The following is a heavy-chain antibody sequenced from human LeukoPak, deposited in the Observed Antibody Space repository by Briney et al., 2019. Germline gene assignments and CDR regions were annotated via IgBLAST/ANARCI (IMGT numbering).Heavy chain of an antibody. CDR3: ARVEAVDDYYYYYYMDV. CDR1: GYTYVNYG. CDR2: ISPSNGKT. D-gene: IGHD3-10*01. J-gene: IGHJ6*03. Sequence: ASVKVSCKASGYTYVNYGISWVRPAPGQGPEWIGWISPSNGKTFYVQKFQERVTMTTDTPTRTAYMELKALRSDDTAVYYCARVEAVDDYYYYYYMDVWGKGTAVTVSS. V-gene: IGHV1-18*04.